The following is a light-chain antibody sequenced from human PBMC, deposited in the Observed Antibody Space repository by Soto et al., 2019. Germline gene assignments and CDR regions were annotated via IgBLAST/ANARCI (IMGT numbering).Light chain of an antibody. CDR2: EVS. CDR3: SSYTTSSTVL. V-gene: IGLV2-8*01. CDR1: SSDIGAYNS. Sequence: QSALTQPPSASGSPGQSVTISCTGTSSDIGAYNSVSWYQHHPGKAPKLVIYEVSKGPSGVPDRFSGSKSGNTASLTVSGLQAEDEADYYCSSYTTSSTVLFGGGTKLTVL. J-gene: IGLJ2*01.